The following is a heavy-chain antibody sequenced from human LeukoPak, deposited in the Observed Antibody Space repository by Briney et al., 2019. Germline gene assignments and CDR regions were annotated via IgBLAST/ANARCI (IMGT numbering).Heavy chain of an antibody. CDR3: ARGVSNYGDYGRELNY. J-gene: IGHJ4*02. CDR1: GFTFSDYP. V-gene: IGHV3-33*08. Sequence: GGSLRLSCAASGFTFSDYPMSWVRQAPGKGLEWVAVIWYDGSNKYYADSVKDRFTISRDNSKNTLYLQMNSLRAEDTAVYYCARGVSNYGDYGRELNYWGQGTLVTVSS. D-gene: IGHD4-17*01. CDR2: IWYDGSNK.